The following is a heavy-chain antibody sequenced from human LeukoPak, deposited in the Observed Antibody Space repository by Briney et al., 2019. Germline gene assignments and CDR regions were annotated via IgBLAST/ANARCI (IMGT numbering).Heavy chain of an antibody. CDR2: LYTSGST. V-gene: IGHV4-4*07. J-gene: IGHJ5*02. CDR1: GGYISSYY. CDR3: SGGRCDFLSGQGSNWFDP. Sequence: SEALLLTCSVIGGYISSYYWSWIRQPAGKELEGIMRLYTSGSTNYNHSLNSRVTMSVDTSKTDFSLKLSSVTAEATAVYYSSGGRCDFLSGQGSNWFDPWGQGTLVTDSS. D-gene: IGHD3-3*01.